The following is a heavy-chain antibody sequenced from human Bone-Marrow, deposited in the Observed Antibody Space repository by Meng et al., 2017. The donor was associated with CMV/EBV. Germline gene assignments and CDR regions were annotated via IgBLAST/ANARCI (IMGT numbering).Heavy chain of an antibody. CDR1: GFTFTTYE. J-gene: IGHJ4*02. CDR3: ARELGGGFWSGYFDY. D-gene: IGHD3-3*01. V-gene: IGHV3-48*03. Sequence: GESLKISSAASGFTFTTYEMNWVRQAPGKGLEWVSYISSGGGTIYYADSVRGRFTLSRDNAKNSLHLQMNSLRAEDTAVYYCARELGGGFWSGYFDYWGQGTLVTVSS. CDR2: ISSGGGTI.